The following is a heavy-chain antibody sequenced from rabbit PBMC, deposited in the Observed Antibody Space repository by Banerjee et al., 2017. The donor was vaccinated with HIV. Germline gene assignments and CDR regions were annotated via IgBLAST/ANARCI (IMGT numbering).Heavy chain of an antibody. CDR2: INTGDGST. CDR3: ARDYGDWDWLGL. V-gene: IGHV1S40*01. D-gene: IGHD2-1*01. J-gene: IGHJ5*01. CDR1: GLDFSSSYW. Sequence: QSLEESGGDLVKPGASLTLTCKASGLDFSSSYWIYWVRQAPGKGLEWIGCINTGDGSTYYASWAKGRFTISKTSSTTVTLQMTSLTAADTATYFCARDYGDWDWLGLWGQGTLVTVS.